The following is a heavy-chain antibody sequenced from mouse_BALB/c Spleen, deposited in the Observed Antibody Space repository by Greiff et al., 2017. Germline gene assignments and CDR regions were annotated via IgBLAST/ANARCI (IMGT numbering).Heavy chain of an antibody. CDR2: IYPGDGDT. D-gene: IGHD2-1*01. J-gene: IGHJ4*01. V-gene: IGHV1-82*01. CDR1: GYAFSSSW. CDR3: ARSEIYYGNYGYAMDY. Sequence: VQLQQSGPELVKPGASVKISCKASGYAFSSSWMNWVKQRPGQGLEWIGRIYPGDGDTNYNGKFKGKATLTADKSSSTAYMQLSSLTSVDSAVYFCARSEIYYGNYGYAMDYWGQGTSVTVSS.